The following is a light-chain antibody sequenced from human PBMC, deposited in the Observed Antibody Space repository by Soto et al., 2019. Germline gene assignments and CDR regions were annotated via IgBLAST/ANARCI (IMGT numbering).Light chain of an antibody. CDR2: GAS. V-gene: IGKV3-15*01. Sequence: EIVLTQSPATLSVSPGESATLSCRASQSISSNLAWYQQKPGQSPRLLIYGASSRATGVPVRFSGSGSGVAFTLTISGLQSEYFAVYHCQQYNQWPGTLGQGTKVYIK. CDR3: QQYNQWPGT. CDR1: QSISSN. J-gene: IGKJ1*01.